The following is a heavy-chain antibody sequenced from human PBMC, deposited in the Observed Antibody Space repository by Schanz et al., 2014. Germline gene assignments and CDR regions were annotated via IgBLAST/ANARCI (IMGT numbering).Heavy chain of an antibody. V-gene: IGHV3-23*01. CDR2: LSEGGGGT. J-gene: IGHJ4*02. D-gene: IGHD5-18*01. CDR3: AKDAENTAMITDYFDY. CDR1: GFTLSNYA. Sequence: EMQLLESGGGLAQPGGSLGLSCAASGFTLSNYAMSWVRQAPGKGLEWVSALSEGGGGTHYADSVRGRFTISSDSSKNTLYLQMNTLRAEDTAVYYCAKDAENTAMITDYFDYWGQGTLVTVSS.